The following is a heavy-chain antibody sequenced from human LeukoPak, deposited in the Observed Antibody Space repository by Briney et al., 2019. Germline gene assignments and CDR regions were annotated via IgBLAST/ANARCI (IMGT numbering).Heavy chain of an antibody. Sequence: PSETLFLTCAVSGGSMSSFYWSWIRQPPGKGLEWIGYIYHSGSTNYNPSLKSRVTISVDTSKNQFSLNLTSVTAADTAVYYCARHGRYRSGWLQDWGQGTLVTVSS. CDR3: ARHGRYRSGWLQD. D-gene: IGHD6-19*01. J-gene: IGHJ1*01. V-gene: IGHV4-59*08. CDR1: GGSMSSFY. CDR2: IYHSGST.